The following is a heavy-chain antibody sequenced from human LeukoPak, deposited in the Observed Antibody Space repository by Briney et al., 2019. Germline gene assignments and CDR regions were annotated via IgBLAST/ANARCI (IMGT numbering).Heavy chain of an antibody. D-gene: IGHD3-9*01. V-gene: IGHV4-59*08. CDR2: IYYTGST. J-gene: IGHJ4*02. CDR3: VRRVRYFGQNDY. CDR1: GASMTDYY. Sequence: SETLSLTCTVSGASMTDYYWSWIRQPPGKGLEWIGYIYYTGSTNYNPSLKSRVTMSVDTSKNQISLKLSSVTAADSAVYYCVRRVRYFGQNDYWGQGTLVTASS.